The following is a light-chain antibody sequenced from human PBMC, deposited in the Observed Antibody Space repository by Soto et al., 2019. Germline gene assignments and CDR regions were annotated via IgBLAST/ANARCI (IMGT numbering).Light chain of an antibody. V-gene: IGLV2-11*01. Sequence: QSVLTQPRSVSGSPGQSVTISCTGTSSDVGGYNYVSWYQQHPGKAPKLMIYDVSKRPSGVPDRFSGSKSGNTASLTISGLQAEDEADYYCCSYAVSYTRVFGTGTKLTVL. CDR2: DVS. CDR1: SSDVGGYNY. J-gene: IGLJ1*01. CDR3: CSYAVSYTRV.